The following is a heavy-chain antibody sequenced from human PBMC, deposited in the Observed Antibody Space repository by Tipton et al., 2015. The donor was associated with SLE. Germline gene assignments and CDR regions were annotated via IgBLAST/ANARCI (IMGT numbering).Heavy chain of an antibody. CDR3: ARWGRSSGWYGY. Sequence: GLVKPSETLSLTCAVYGGSFSGYYWSWIRQPSGKGLEWIGDVNHSGSTNYNPSLKSRVTISVDTSKNQFSLELSSVTAADTAVYYCARWGRSSGWYGYWGQGTLVTVSS. CDR2: VNHSGST. D-gene: IGHD6-19*01. V-gene: IGHV4-34*01. CDR1: GGSFSGYY. J-gene: IGHJ4*02.